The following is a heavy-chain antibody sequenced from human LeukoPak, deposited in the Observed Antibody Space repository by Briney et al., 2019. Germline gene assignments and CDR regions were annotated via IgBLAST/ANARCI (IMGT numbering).Heavy chain of an antibody. J-gene: IGHJ6*03. V-gene: IGHV3-21*01. CDR1: GFTFSSYS. CDR2: ISSSSSYI. D-gene: IGHD6-19*01. Sequence: GGSLRLSCAASGFTFSSYSMNWVRQAPGKGLEWVSSISSSSSYIYYADSVKGRFTISRDNAKNSLYLQMNSLRAEDTAVYYCARGLSSSEVAGTLFAVEDLMDVWGKGTTVTVSS. CDR3: ARGLSSSEVAGTLFAVEDLMDV.